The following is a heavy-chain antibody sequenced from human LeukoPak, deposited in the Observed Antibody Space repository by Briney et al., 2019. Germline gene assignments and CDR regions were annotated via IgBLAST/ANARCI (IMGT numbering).Heavy chain of an antibody. CDR3: ARDLAVEGSNYYYYGMDV. D-gene: IGHD6-19*01. Sequence: GSLRLSCAASGFTFSSYAMHWVRQAPGKGLEWVAVISYDGSNKYYADSVKGRFTISRDNSKNTLYLQMNSLRAEGTAVYYCARDLAVEGSNYYYYGMDVWGQGTTVTVSS. V-gene: IGHV3-30-3*01. CDR2: ISYDGSNK. J-gene: IGHJ6*02. CDR1: GFTFSSYA.